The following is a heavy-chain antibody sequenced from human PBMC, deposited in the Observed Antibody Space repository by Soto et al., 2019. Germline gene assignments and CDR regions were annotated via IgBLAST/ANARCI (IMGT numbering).Heavy chain of an antibody. D-gene: IGHD6-13*01. Sequence: GGSLRLSCEASGFVYSQYAMHWVRQAPGKGPEWVALIWNDGSQKNYVDSVKGRFTISRDNSKNTLNLQMNSLRADDTAMYFCVRGIPSQYSSTWLYRHFDLWGPGTPVTVSS. J-gene: IGHJ2*01. CDR2: IWNDGSQK. V-gene: IGHV3-33*01. CDR3: VRGIPSQYSSTWLYRHFDL. CDR1: GFVYSQYA.